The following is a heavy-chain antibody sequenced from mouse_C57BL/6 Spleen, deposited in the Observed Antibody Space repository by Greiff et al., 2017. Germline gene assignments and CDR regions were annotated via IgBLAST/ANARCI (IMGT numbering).Heavy chain of an antibody. V-gene: IGHV5-6*01. J-gene: IGHJ4*01. Sequence: EVMLVESGGDLVKPGGSLKLSCAASGFTFSSYGMSWVRPTPDKRLEWVATISSGGSYTYYPDSVKGRFTISRDNAKNTRYLQTSSLKSEDTAMYYFSRHLTGRYAKDYWGQGTSVTVSS. D-gene: IGHD4-1*01. CDR3: SRHLTGRYAKDY. CDR2: ISSGGSYT. CDR1: GFTFSSYG.